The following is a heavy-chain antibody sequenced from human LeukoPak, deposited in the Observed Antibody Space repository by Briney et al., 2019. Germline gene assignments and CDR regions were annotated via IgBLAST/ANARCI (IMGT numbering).Heavy chain of an antibody. CDR2: IIPIFGTA. Sequence: SVKVSCKASGGTFSSYAINWVRQAPGQGLEWMGGIIPIFGTANYAQKFQGRVTITADESTSTAYMELSSLRSEDTAVYYCARDKEGIAERYNWFDPWGQGTLVTVSS. CDR3: ARDKEGIAERYNWFDP. CDR1: GGTFSSYA. J-gene: IGHJ5*02. V-gene: IGHV1-69*13. D-gene: IGHD6-13*01.